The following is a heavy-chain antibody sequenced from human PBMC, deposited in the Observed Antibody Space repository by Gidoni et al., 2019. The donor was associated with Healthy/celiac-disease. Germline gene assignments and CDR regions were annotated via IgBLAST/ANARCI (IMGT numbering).Heavy chain of an antibody. D-gene: IGHD2-2*01. CDR2: ISYDGSNK. CDR1: GFTFRIYA. J-gene: IGHJ4*02. Sequence: QVQLVESGGCVVQPGRSLRLSCAASGFTFRIYAMHWVRQAPGKGLEWVAVISYDGSNKYYADSVKGRFTISRDNSKNTLYRQMNSLRAEDTAVYYWARAGPAAMGNYFDYWGQGTLVTVSS. CDR3: ARAGPAAMGNYFDY. V-gene: IGHV3-30-3*01.